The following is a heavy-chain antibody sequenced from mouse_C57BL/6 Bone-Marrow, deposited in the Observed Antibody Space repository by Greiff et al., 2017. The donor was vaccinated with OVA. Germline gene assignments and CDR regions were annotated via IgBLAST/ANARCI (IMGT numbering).Heavy chain of an antibody. CDR3: ARGWLLRY. CDR1: GYAFTNYL. CDR2: INPGSGGT. D-gene: IGHD2-3*01. V-gene: IGHV1-54*01. Sequence: QVQLQQSGAELVRPGTSVKVSCKASGYAFTNYLIEWVKQRPGQGLEWIGVINPGSGGTNYNEKFKGKATLTADKSSSTAYMQLSSLTSEDSAVYFCARGWLLRYWGQGTTLTVSS. J-gene: IGHJ2*01.